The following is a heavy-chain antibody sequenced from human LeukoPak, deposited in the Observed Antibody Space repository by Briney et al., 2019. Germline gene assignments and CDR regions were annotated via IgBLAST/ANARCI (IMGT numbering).Heavy chain of an antibody. Sequence: SETLSLTCAVSGASTGSGTYYWTWIRQPAGKGLEWIGRVYTSGNIDYSPLFKGRVTISVDTSNNQFSLKLTSVTAADTAMYFCAREGGGSGWYNWFDPWGQGTLVTVSS. D-gene: IGHD6-13*01. CDR1: GASTGSGTYY. V-gene: IGHV4-61*02. CDR3: AREGGGSGWYNWFDP. CDR2: VYTSGNI. J-gene: IGHJ5*02.